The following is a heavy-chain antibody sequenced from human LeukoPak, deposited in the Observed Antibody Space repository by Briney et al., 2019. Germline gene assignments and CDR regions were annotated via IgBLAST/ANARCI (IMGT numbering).Heavy chain of an antibody. CDR1: GYTFTSYA. Sequence: GASVKVSCKAPGYTFTSYAMNWVRQAPGQGLEWMGWINTNTGNPTYAQGFTGRFVFSLDTSVSMAYLQISSLKAEDTAVYYCAREPLRFGLVTQDSKMDVWGKGTTVTVSS. D-gene: IGHD3-10*01. J-gene: IGHJ6*04. CDR2: INTNTGNP. V-gene: IGHV7-4-1*04. CDR3: AREPLRFGLVTQDSKMDV.